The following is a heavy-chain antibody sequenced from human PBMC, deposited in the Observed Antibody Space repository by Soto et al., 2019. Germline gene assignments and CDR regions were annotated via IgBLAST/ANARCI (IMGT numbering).Heavy chain of an antibody. CDR3: ARVGGQYYDSSGYTYDY. Sequence: QVKLQESGPGLVKPSETLSLTCTVSGGSSSSYYWSWIRQPPGKGLEWIGYIYYSGSTNYNPSLKSRVTISVDTSKNQFSLKLSSVTSADTAVDYCARVGGQYYDSSGYTYDYWVQGTLVTVSS. J-gene: IGHJ4*02. V-gene: IGHV4-59*01. CDR2: IYYSGST. D-gene: IGHD3-22*01. CDR1: GGSSSSYY.